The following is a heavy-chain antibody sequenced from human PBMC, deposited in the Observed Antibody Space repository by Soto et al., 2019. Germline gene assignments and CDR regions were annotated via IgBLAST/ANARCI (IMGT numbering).Heavy chain of an antibody. Sequence: GGSLRLSCAAFNGYAMHWVRQAPGKGLEWVAVISSDGSNKFYADSVKGRFTLSRGISKNTMYLQTNSLRGGDTAVYYCAKSRIPGATLYYYYGLDLWDQGTTVTVSS. V-gene: IGHV3-30-3*02. CDR3: AKSRIPGATLYYYYGLDL. CDR1: NGYA. CDR2: ISSDGSNK. J-gene: IGHJ6*02. D-gene: IGHD2-2*01.